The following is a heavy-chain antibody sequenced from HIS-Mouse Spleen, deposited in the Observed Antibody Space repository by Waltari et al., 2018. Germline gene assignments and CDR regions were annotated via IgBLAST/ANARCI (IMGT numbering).Heavy chain of an antibody. CDR2: IYHSGRT. D-gene: IGHD5-18*01. CDR1: GYSISSGYY. CDR3: AIRGYSYGYYFDY. V-gene: IGHV4-38-2*02. Sequence: QVQLQESGPGLVKPSETLSLTCTVSGYSISSGYYWGWYRQPPGKGLEWIGSIYHSGRTYYNPSLKSRVTISVDTSKNQFSLKLSSVTAADTAVYYCAIRGYSYGYYFDYWGQGTLVTVSS. J-gene: IGHJ4*02.